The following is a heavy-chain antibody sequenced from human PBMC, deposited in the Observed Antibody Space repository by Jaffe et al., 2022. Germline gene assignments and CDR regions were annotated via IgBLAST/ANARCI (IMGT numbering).Heavy chain of an antibody. CDR2: IYHSGST. CDR3: ARSVGGRITMVRGVPFDY. CDR1: GYSISSGYY. D-gene: IGHD3-10*01. Sequence: QVQLQESGPGLVKPSETLSLTCAVSGYSISSGYYWGWIRQPPGKGLEWIGSIYHSGSTYYNPSLKSRVTISVDTSKNQFSLKLSSVTAADTAVYYCARSVGGRITMVRGVPFDYWGQGTLVTVSS. J-gene: IGHJ4*02. V-gene: IGHV4-38-2*01.